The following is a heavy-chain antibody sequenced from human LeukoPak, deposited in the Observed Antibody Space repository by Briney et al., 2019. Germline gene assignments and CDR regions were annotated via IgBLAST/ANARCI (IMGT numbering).Heavy chain of an antibody. Sequence: SETLSLTCTVSGGSISSYYWSWIRQPPGKGLEWIGYIYYSGSTNYNPSLKSRVTISVDTSKNQFSLKLSSVTAADTAVYYCARDLIAAAGPGYYYGMDVWGQGTTVTVSS. J-gene: IGHJ6*02. CDR2: IYYSGST. V-gene: IGHV4-59*01. D-gene: IGHD6-13*01. CDR1: GGSISSYY. CDR3: ARDLIAAAGPGYYYGMDV.